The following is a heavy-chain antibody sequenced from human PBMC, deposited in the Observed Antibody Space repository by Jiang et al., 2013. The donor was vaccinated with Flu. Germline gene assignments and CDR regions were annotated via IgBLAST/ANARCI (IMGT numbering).Heavy chain of an antibody. Sequence: GSGLVKPSQTLSLTCTVSGGSISSGGYYWSWIRQHPGKGLEWIGYIYYSGSTYYNPSLKSLVTISVDTSKNQFSLKLSSVTAADTAVYYCARIEYYGDATWFDPWGQGTLVTVSS. V-gene: IGHV4-31*01. CDR1: GGSISSGGYY. J-gene: IGHJ5*02. CDR2: IYYSGST. CDR3: ARIEYYGDATWFDP. D-gene: IGHD4-17*01.